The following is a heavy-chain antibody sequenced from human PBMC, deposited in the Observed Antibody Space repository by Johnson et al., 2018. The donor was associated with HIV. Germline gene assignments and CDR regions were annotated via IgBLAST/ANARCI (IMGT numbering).Heavy chain of an antibody. V-gene: IGHV3-15*01. CDR3: TTEGGHHCGCDCYPDAFDI. Sequence: VQLVESRGGLVQPGGSLRLSCAASGFTFSNYAMHWVRQAPGKGLEWVGRIKSKTDGGTTDYAAPVKGRFSISRDDSKNTLYLQMNSLKTEDTAVYYCTTEGGHHCGCDCYPDAFDIWGQGTMVTVSS. CDR1: GFTFSNYA. D-gene: IGHD2-21*02. CDR2: IKSKTDGGTT. J-gene: IGHJ3*02.